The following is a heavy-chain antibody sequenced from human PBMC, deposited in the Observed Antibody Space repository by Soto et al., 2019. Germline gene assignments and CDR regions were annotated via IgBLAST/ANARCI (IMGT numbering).Heavy chain of an antibody. CDR3: ARGYRQSGYSSSWVFDY. V-gene: IGHV4-31*03. CDR2: MYYSVST. Sequence: QVQLRESGPGLVKPSQTLSLTCTVSGGSINSGVYYWNFIRQHPVKRLEWIGYMYYSVSTYYNPFLRSRVIISADTSENHFSLKLSSVTAADTAVYFCARGYRQSGYSSSWVFDYWGQGTLVNVSS. CDR1: GGSINSGVYY. D-gene: IGHD6-13*01. J-gene: IGHJ4*02.